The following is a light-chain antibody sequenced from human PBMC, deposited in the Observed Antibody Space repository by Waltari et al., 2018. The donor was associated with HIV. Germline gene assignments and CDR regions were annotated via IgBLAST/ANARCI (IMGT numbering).Light chain of an antibody. J-gene: IGLJ3*02. Sequence: QSVLTQPPSASGPPGQRVTIPCSGSNSNTGITSVYWYQQFPGTAPKLLIYRDNQRPSGVPDRFSGSKSGTSASLAISGLRSEDEADYYCAAWDHSLSARVFGGGTKMTVL. CDR1: NSNTGITS. CDR2: RDN. V-gene: IGLV1-47*01. CDR3: AAWDHSLSARV.